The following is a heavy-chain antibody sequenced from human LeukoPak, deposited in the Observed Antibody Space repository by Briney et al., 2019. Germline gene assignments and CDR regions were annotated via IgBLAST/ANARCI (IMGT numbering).Heavy chain of an antibody. CDR1: GFTFSNYD. D-gene: IGHD3-10*01. J-gene: IGHJ2*01. CDR2: IGTAGVT. Sequence: GGSLRLSCAASGFTFSNYDMHWVRQTTGQGLEWVSAIGTAGVTYYPGSVKGRFNISRENAKNSLYLHMNSLRAGDTAVYYCARALLWFGELLYHWYFDLWGRGTLVTVSS. V-gene: IGHV3-13*01. CDR3: ARALLWFGELLYHWYFDL.